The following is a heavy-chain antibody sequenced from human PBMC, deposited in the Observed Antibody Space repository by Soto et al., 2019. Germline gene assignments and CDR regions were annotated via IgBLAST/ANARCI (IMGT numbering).Heavy chain of an antibody. CDR1: GFTFSSYV. CDR2: ISYDGSNK. D-gene: IGHD3-10*01. CDR3: ARQFYYGSGSS. Sequence: QVQLVESGGGVVQPGRSLRLSCAASGFTFSSYVMHWVRQAPGKGLEWVAVISYDGSNKYYADSVKGRFTISRDNSKNTLYLQMNSLRAEDTAVYYCARQFYYGSGSSWGQGTLVTVSS. J-gene: IGHJ5*02. V-gene: IGHV3-30-3*01.